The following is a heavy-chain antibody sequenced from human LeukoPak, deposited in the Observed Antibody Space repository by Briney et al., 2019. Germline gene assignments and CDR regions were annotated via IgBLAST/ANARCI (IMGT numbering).Heavy chain of an antibody. CDR1: GYSISSSKW. Sequence: SETLSLTCGVSGYSISSSKWWGWIRQLPGKGLEWIGYIYHSGSIYYNPSLKSRVTMSVDTSKNQFSLKLSSVTAVDTAVYYCARITGYYGMDVWGQGTTVTVSS. V-gene: IGHV4-28*05. J-gene: IGHJ6*02. D-gene: IGHD1-14*01. CDR2: IYHSGSI. CDR3: ARITGYYGMDV.